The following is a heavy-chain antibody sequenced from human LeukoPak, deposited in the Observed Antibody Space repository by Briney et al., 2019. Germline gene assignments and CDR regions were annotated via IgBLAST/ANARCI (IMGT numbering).Heavy chain of an antibody. Sequence: GGSLRLSCAASGFTFSSYAMSWVRQAPGKGLEWVSAISGSGGSTYYADSVKGRFTISRDNSKDTLYLQTNSLRDEDTAVYYCARDHIMITFGGVIVIPGFDYWGQGTLVTVSS. V-gene: IGHV3-23*01. CDR2: ISGSGGST. CDR3: ARDHIMITFGGVIVIPGFDY. CDR1: GFTFSSYA. D-gene: IGHD3-16*02. J-gene: IGHJ4*02.